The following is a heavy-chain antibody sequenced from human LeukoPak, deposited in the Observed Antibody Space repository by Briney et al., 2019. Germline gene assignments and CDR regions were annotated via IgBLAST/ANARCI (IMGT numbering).Heavy chain of an antibody. J-gene: IGHJ4*02. V-gene: IGHV1-18*01. Sequence: GASVKVSCKASGYPFANFAISWVRQARGQGLEWVGWISGDKGPTYYAQKLQDRVTLTTDTSTSTAYMELSGLRSEDTAVYYCAPGWRGGYCSSTSCSWGQGTLVTVSS. CDR2: ISGDKGPT. CDR1: GYPFANFA. D-gene: IGHD2-2*01. CDR3: APGWRGGYCSSTSCS.